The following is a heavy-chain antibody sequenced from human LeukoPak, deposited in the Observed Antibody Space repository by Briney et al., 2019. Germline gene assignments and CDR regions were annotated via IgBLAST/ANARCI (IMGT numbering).Heavy chain of an antibody. D-gene: IGHD3-3*01. Sequence: GASLRLSCAASGFTFSSYAMSWVRQAPGKGLEWVSAISGSGGSTYYADSVKGRFTISRDNSKNTLYLQMNSLRAEDTAVYYCAKESYDFWSGYYSSYWGQGTLVTVSS. CDR1: GFTFSSYA. V-gene: IGHV3-23*01. CDR3: AKESYDFWSGYYSSY. CDR2: ISGSGGST. J-gene: IGHJ4*02.